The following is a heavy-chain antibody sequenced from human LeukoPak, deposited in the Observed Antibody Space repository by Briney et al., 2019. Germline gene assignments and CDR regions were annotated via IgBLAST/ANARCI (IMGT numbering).Heavy chain of an antibody. Sequence: SETLSLTCTVSGGSITSSDYYWSWIRQPPGKGLEWIGYISYNGNTYYNPSLKSRLIISADTSKNQFSLKLSSVTAADTAVYYCARPRLPPARSYDYWGPGARAT. J-gene: IGHJ4*02. D-gene: IGHD3-10*01. V-gene: IGHV4-30-4*01. CDR2: ISYNGNT. CDR1: GGSITSSDYY. CDR3: ARPRLPPARSYDY.